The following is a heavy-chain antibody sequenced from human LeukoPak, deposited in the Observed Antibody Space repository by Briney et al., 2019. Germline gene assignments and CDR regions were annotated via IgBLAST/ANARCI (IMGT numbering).Heavy chain of an antibody. D-gene: IGHD3-3*01. CDR3: ARTPSYYDFWSGYGG. Sequence: PSETLSLTCAVEGVSFKSYHWSWIRQPPGKGLEWIGEVNHSGKTNYNPSLKGRLTISVDTSKSQVFLKLKSVTAADTAVYYCARTPSYYDFWSGYGGWGQGTMVTVSS. CDR1: GVSFKSYH. CDR2: VNHSGKT. J-gene: IGHJ3*01. V-gene: IGHV4-34*01.